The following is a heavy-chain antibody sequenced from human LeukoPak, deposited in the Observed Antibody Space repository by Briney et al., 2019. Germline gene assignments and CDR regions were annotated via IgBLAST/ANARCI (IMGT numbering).Heavy chain of an antibody. Sequence: QPGGSLRLSCAASGFTVSSNYMNWVRQAPGKGLEGVSIIYSGGSTYYADSVKGRFTISRDNSKNTLYLQMNSLRAEDTAVYYCARVTPGNYFDYWGQGTLVTVSS. CDR2: IYSGGST. CDR1: GFTVSSNY. V-gene: IGHV3-53*01. CDR3: ARVTPGNYFDY. J-gene: IGHJ4*02.